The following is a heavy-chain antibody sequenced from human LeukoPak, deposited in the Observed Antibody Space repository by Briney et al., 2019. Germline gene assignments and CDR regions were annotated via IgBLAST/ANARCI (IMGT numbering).Heavy chain of an antibody. D-gene: IGHD3-10*01. CDR3: ARSDSGSYFSWLDP. CDR1: GYTFTDYY. J-gene: IGHJ5*02. Sequence: GASVNVSCKASGYTFTDYYIHCVPQAPGQGLECIGWINPNSGGTNYAQKFRGTITIATDTTNITAYMELSRLRSDDTAVYYCARSDSGSYFSWLDPWGQGTLVTVSS. V-gene: IGHV1-2*03. CDR2: INPNSGGT.